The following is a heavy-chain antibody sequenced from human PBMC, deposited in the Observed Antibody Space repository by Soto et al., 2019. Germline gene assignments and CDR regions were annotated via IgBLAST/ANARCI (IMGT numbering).Heavy chain of an antibody. CDR2: IYPGDSDT. CDR1: GYSFTSYW. D-gene: IGHD4-4*01. J-gene: IGHJ5*02. Sequence: GESLKISCKGSGYSFTSYWIGWVRQMPGKGLEWMGIIYPGDSDTRYSPSFQGQVTISAAKSISTAYLQWSSLKASDTAMYYCARYILWGGSTVTTVEGWFDPWGQGTLVTVSS. V-gene: IGHV5-51*01. CDR3: ARYILWGGSTVTTVEGWFDP.